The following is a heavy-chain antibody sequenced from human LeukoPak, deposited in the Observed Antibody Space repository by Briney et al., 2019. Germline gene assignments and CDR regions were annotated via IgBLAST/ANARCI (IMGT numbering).Heavy chain of an antibody. J-gene: IGHJ4*02. CDR2: IWYDGSNK. V-gene: IGHV3-33*01. CDR1: GFTFSSYG. CDR3: ARQRQLLTFDY. D-gene: IGHD2-2*01. Sequence: PGGSLRLSCAASGFTFSSYGMHWVRQAPGKGLEWVAVIWYDGSNKYYADSVKRRFTISRDNSKNTLYLQMNSLRAEDTAVYYCARQRQLLTFDYWGQGTLVTVSS.